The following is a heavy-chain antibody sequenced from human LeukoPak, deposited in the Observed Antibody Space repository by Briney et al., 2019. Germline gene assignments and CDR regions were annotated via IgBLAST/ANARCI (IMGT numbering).Heavy chain of an antibody. J-gene: IGHJ4*02. D-gene: IGHD5-18*01. CDR2: IKPDGSEK. V-gene: IGHV3-7*04. CDR3: ARDRIQLWSHDY. CDR1: GFTFSGFW. Sequence: GGSLRLSCAASGFTFSGFWMTWVRQAPGKGLEWVANIKPDGSEKYYVDSVKGRFTISRDNAKNSLYLQMNGLRAEDTAVYYCARDRIQLWSHDYWGQGTLVTVSS.